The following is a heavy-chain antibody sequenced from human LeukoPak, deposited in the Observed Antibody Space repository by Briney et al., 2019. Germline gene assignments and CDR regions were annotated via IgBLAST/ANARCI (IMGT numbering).Heavy chain of an antibody. CDR2: LDPEDGET. V-gene: IGHV1-24*01. D-gene: IGHD3-9*01. J-gene: IGHJ4*02. CDR3: ATSWISQYYDILTGYRKSTFDY. Sequence: ASVKVSCKVSGYTLTELSMHWVRQAPRKGLEWMGGLDPEDGETIYAQKFQGRVTMTEDTSTDTAYMELSSLRSEDTAVYYCATSWISQYYDILTGYRKSTFDYWGQGTLVTVSS. CDR1: GYTLTELS.